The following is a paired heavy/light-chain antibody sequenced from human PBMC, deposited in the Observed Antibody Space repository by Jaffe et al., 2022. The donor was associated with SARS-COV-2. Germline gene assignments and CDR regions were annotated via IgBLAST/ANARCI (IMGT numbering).Heavy chain of an antibody. Sequence: EVQLMESGGQLAQPGGSLRLSCAASGFPFSSYWMHWVRQAPGKGLVWVSHINSDGSSTSYADSVRGRFTISRDNAKNTLYLQMNSLRAEDTAVYYCASGYCSGSICLGWGQGTLVTVSS. CDR2: INSDGSST. D-gene: IGHD2-15*01. V-gene: IGHV3-74*01. CDR1: GFPFSSYW. CDR3: ASGYCSGSICLG. J-gene: IGHJ4*02.
Light chain of an antibody. CDR2: WAS. CDR1: QSVLYSSNNQNY. Sequence: DIVMTQSPDSLAVSLGERATINCKSSQSVLYSSNNQNYLAWHQQKPGQPPKLLIYWASARESGVPDRFSGSGSGTDFTLTISSLQAEDVAVYYCQQYYNPPWTFGQGTKVEIK. J-gene: IGKJ1*01. V-gene: IGKV4-1*01. CDR3: QQYYNPPWT.